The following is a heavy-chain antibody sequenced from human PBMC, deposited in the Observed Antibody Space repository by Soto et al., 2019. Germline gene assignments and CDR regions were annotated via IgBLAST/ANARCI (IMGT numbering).Heavy chain of an antibody. CDR1: GGSISSYY. Sequence: QVQLQESGPGLVKPSETLSLTCTVSGGSISSYYWTWIRQPPGRGLEWVGTISYSGTTNYSPSLYSRVPISVDPSETQFSLTLTSVTAADTAVYYCASAGVSGWYFDYWGQGTLLTVSS. CDR3: ASAGVSGWYFDY. D-gene: IGHD6-19*01. CDR2: ISYSGTT. J-gene: IGHJ4*02. V-gene: IGHV4-59*01.